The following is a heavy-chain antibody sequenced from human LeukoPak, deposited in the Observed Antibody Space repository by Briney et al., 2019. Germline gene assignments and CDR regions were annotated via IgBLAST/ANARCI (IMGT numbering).Heavy chain of an antibody. CDR2: MKHDGTEK. CDR3: ARDLGYCSGGNCYSYYFDS. J-gene: IGHJ4*02. D-gene: IGHD2-15*01. V-gene: IGHV3-7*04. CDR1: GFTFSSYW. Sequence: PGGSLRLSCAASGFTFSSYWMSWVRQAPGQGLEWVANMKHDGTEKYYVDSVKGRFTISRDNAKNSLDLQMNSLRAEDTAVYYCARDLGYCSGGNCYSYYFDSWGQGTLVTVSS.